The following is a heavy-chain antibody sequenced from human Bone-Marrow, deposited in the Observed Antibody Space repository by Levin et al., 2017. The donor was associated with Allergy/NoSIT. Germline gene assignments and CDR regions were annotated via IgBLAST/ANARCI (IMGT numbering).Heavy chain of an antibody. CDR3: ASGFREYSYDFDY. CDR2: ISSSSSYI. J-gene: IGHJ4*02. Sequence: ETLSLTCAASGFTFSSYSMNWVRQAPGKGLEWVSSISSSSSYIYYADSVKGRFTISRDNAKNSLYLQMNSLRAEDTAVYYCASGFREYSYDFDYWGQGTLVTVSS. D-gene: IGHD5-18*01. V-gene: IGHV3-21*01. CDR1: GFTFSSYS.